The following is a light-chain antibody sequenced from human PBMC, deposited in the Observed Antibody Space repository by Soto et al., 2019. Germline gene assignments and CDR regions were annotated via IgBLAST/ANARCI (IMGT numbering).Light chain of an antibody. V-gene: IGKV1-5*01. CDR3: QQYNSYSPRT. Sequence: DIQMTQSPSTLSASVGDRVTITCRASQSISSWLAWYQQKPGKAPKLLIYDASSLESGVPSRFSCSGSGTEFTLTISSLQPDDFATYYCQQYNSYSPRTFGPGTKVDI. J-gene: IGKJ3*01. CDR1: QSISSW. CDR2: DAS.